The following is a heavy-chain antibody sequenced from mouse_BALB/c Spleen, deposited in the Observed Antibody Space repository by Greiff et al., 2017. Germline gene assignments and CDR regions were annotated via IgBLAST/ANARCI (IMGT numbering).Heavy chain of an antibody. CDR3: VRHGYDSGAWFAY. D-gene: IGHD2-2*01. CDR1: GFTFNTYA. J-gene: IGHJ3*01. V-gene: IGHV10-1*02. Sequence: GGGLVQPKGSLKLSCAASGFTFNTYAMNWVRQAPGKGLEWVARIRSKSNNYATYYADSVKDRFTISRDDSQSMLYLQMNNLKTEDTAMYYCVRHGYDSGAWFAYWGQGTLVTVSA. CDR2: IRSKSNNYAT.